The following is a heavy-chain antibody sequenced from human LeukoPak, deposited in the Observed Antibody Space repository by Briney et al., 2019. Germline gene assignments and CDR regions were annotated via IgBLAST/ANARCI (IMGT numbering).Heavy chain of an antibody. CDR2: ISSSSSYI. CDR1: GFTFSSYS. J-gene: IGHJ3*02. Sequence: GGSLRLSCAASGFTFSSYSMNWVRQAPGKGLEWVSSISSSSSYIYYADSVKGRFTISRDNAKNSLYLQMNSLRAEDTAVYYCARGSGSSFVAFDIWGQGTMVTVSS. D-gene: IGHD6-13*01. CDR3: ARGSGSSFVAFDI. V-gene: IGHV3-21*01.